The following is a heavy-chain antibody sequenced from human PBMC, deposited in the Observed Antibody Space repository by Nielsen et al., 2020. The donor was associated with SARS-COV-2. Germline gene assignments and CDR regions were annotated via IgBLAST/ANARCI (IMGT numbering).Heavy chain of an antibody. V-gene: IGHV4-61*02. Sequence: SETLSLTCTVSGGSISSGSYYWSWIRQPAGKGLEWIGRIYTSGSTNYNPSLKSRVTISVDTSKNQFSLKLSSVTAADTAVYYCARSHTAPGGRDCYYGMDVWGQGTTVTVSS. CDR3: ARSHTAPGGRDCYYGMDV. D-gene: IGHD5-18*01. J-gene: IGHJ6*02. CDR2: IYTSGST. CDR1: GGSISSGSYY.